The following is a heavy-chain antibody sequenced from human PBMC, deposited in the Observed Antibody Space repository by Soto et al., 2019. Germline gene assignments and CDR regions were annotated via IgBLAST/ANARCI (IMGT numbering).Heavy chain of an antibody. CDR2: IYYSGST. CDR1: GGSISSSSYY. J-gene: IGHJ5*02. D-gene: IGHD3-16*02. CDR3: ARSKYDYVWGSYRSNWFDP. V-gene: IGHV4-39*01. Sequence: PSETLSLTCTVSGGSISSSSYYWGWIRQPPGKGLEWIGSIYYSGSTYYNPSLKSRVTISVDTSKNQCSLKLSSVTAADTAVYYCARSKYDYVWGSYRSNWFDPWGQGTLVTVSS.